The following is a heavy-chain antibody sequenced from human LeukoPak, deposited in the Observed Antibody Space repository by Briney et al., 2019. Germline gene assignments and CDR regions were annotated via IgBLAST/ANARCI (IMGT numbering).Heavy chain of an antibody. Sequence: PGRSLRLSCAASGFTFSSYAMHWVRRAPGKGLEWVAVISYDGSNKYYADSVKGRFTISRDNSKNTLYLQMNSLRAEDTAVYYCARDPGDPGIAVAGTGGLDYWGQGTLVTVFS. CDR1: GFTFSSYA. J-gene: IGHJ4*02. V-gene: IGHV3-30-3*01. CDR3: ARDPGDPGIAVAGTGGLDY. CDR2: ISYDGSNK. D-gene: IGHD6-19*01.